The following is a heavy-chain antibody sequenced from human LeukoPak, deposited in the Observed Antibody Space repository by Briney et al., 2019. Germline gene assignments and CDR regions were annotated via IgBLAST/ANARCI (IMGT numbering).Heavy chain of an antibody. CDR1: GFTFSSYG. CDR2: ISYDGSNK. V-gene: IGHV3-30*18. Sequence: PGGSLRLSCAASGFTFSSYGMHWVRQAPGKGLEWVAVISYDGSNKYYADSVKGRFTISRDSSMNTLYLQMNSLRAEDTAVYYCAKAPFGGPPPYYFDYWGQGTLVTVSS. D-gene: IGHD2-15*01. J-gene: IGHJ4*02. CDR3: AKAPFGGPPPYYFDY.